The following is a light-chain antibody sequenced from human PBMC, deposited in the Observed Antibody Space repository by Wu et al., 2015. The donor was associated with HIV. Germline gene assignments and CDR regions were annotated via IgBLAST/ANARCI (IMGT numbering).Light chain of an antibody. CDR1: QSVGSY. CDR2: DAS. J-gene: IGKJ1*01. CDR3: QQRSNSWT. V-gene: IGKV3-11*01. Sequence: PGERATLSCRASQSVGSYLAWHQQKPGQAPRLLIYDASNRATGTPARFSGSGSGTDFTLTISSLEPEDFAVYYCQQRSNSWTFGQGTKVEIK.